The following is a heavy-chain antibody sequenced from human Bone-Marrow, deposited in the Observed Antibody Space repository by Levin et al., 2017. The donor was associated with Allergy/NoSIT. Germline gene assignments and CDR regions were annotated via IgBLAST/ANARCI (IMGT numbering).Heavy chain of an antibody. CDR1: GFTLRSHE. J-gene: IGHJ4*02. Sequence: PGGSLRLSCVASGFTLRSHEMSWVRQAPGKGLEWVSYISISSTATIYYADSVKGRFTSSRVNANNSLYLQMDSLRAEDTAVYYCARWDGYYGSGSYYLDYWGQGTLVTVSS. CDR2: ISISSTATI. D-gene: IGHD3-10*01. V-gene: IGHV3-48*03. CDR3: ARWDGYYGSGSYYLDY.